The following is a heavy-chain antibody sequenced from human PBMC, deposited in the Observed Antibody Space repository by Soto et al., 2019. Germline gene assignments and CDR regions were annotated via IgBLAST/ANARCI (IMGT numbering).Heavy chain of an antibody. CDR3: ARAYGGYADY. CDR1: GGSISSYY. V-gene: IGHV4-59*01. Sequence: QVQLQESGPGLVKPSETLSLTCTVSGGSISSYYWSWIRQPPGKGLEWIGYIYYSGSTNYNPSLKSRVTISVHTSKNQFSLKLSSVTAADTAVYSCARAYGGYADYWGQGALVTVSS. J-gene: IGHJ4*02. CDR2: IYYSGST. D-gene: IGHD5-12*01.